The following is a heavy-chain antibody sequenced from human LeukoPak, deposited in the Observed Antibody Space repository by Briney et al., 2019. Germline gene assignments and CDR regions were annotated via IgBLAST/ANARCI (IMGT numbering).Heavy chain of an antibody. CDR2: IKQDGSEK. D-gene: IGHD6-19*01. CDR1: GFIFSNYW. V-gene: IGHV3-7*01. J-gene: IGHJ4*02. CDR3: ARDPEEWLVPIDY. Sequence: GGSLRLSCAASGFIFSNYWMSWVRQAPGKGLEWVANIKQDGSEKHYVDSVKGRFTISRDNAKNSLYLQMNSLRAEDTAVYYCARDPEEWLVPIDYWGQGTPVTVSS.